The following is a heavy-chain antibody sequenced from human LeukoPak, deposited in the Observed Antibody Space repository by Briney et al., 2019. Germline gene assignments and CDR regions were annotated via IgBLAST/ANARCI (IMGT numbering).Heavy chain of an antibody. CDR1: GFTFSSYS. V-gene: IGHV3-21*01. CDR2: ISSSSSYI. Sequence: PGGSLRLSCAASGFTFSSYSTNWVRQAPGKGLEWVSSISSSSSYIYYADSVKGRFTISRDNAKNSLYLQMNSLRAEDTAVYYCARAEDQLLLLDYWGQGTLVTVSS. D-gene: IGHD2-2*01. J-gene: IGHJ4*02. CDR3: ARAEDQLLLLDY.